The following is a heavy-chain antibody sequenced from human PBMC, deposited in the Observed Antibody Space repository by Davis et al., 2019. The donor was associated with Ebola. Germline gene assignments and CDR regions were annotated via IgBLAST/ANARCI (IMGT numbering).Heavy chain of an antibody. J-gene: IGHJ4*02. Sequence: PAGSLTLSCAASGFTFRHYVMHWVRHAPGKALEWVAAVSHSEREKFYADSVKGRFTISRDNSENTLYLQMNSLTADDTAVYYCARAVFHEVLDYWGQGTPATVSS. CDR1: GFTFRHYV. D-gene: IGHD3-3*01. CDR3: ARAVFHEVLDY. CDR2: VSHSEREK. V-gene: IGHV3-30*03.